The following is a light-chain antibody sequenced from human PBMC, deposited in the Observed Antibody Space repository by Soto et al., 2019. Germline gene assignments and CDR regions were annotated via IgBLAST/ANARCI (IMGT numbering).Light chain of an antibody. V-gene: IGKV2-28*01. CDR3: MQALQTPLA. Sequence: DSVVTQSPLSLPVTPGEPASISCRTSQSLPHSNGKNYLDWYVQKPGQSPKLLISRGSNRAPGVPDRFSGSGSGTEFTLRISRVEAEDVGIYYCMQALQTPLAFGGGTKVEIK. J-gene: IGKJ4*01. CDR1: QSLPHSNGKNY. CDR2: RGS.